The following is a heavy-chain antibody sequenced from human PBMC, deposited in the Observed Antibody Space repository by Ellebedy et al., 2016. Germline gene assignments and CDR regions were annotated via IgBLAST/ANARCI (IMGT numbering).Heavy chain of an antibody. CDR3: ARVYSSGWAYYYGMDV. V-gene: IGHV1-18*01. D-gene: IGHD6-19*01. CDR2: ISAYNGNT. J-gene: IGHJ6*02. Sequence: ASVKVSCKASGYTFTSYGISWVRQAPGQGLEWMGWISAYNGNTNYAQKLQGRVTMTTDTSTSTAYMELRSLRSDDTAVYYCARVYSSGWAYYYGMDVWGQGTTVTVSS. CDR1: GYTFTSYG.